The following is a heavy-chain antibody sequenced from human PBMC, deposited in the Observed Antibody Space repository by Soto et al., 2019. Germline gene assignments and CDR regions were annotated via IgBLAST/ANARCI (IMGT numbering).Heavy chain of an antibody. D-gene: IGHD3-3*01. V-gene: IGHV1-18*01. CDR2: ISAYNGNT. CDR3: ARDLSGTYYDFWSGYRYDY. Sequence: ASVKVSCKASGYTFTSYGISWVRQAPGQGLEWMGWISAYNGNTNYAQKLQGRVTMTTDTSTSTAYMELRSLRSDDTAVYYCARDLSGTYYDFWSGYRYDYRGQGTLVTVSS. J-gene: IGHJ4*02. CDR1: GYTFTSYG.